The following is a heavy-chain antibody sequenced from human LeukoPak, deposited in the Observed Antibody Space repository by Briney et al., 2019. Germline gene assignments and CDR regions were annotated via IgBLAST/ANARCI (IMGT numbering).Heavy chain of an antibody. CDR1: GGTFSSYA. CDR2: IIPIFGTA. D-gene: IGHD3-22*01. J-gene: IGHJ4*02. Sequence: SVKVSCKASGGTFSSYAISWVRQAPGQGLEWMGGIIPIFGTANYAQKFQGRVTITADESTSTAYMELSSLRSEDTAVYYCARDARTHYYDSSGYYHFDYWGQGTLVTVSS. CDR3: ARDARTHYYDSSGYYHFDY. V-gene: IGHV1-69*01.